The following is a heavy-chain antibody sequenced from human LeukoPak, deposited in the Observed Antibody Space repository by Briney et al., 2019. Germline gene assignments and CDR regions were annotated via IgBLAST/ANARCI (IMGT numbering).Heavy chain of an antibody. D-gene: IGHD2-2*01. J-gene: IGHJ4*02. CDR3: ARELIVVVPAAMDY. CDR1: GFTFSSYS. CDR2: ISSSSSTI. Sequence: GGSLRLSCAASGFTFSSYSMNWVRQAPGKGLEWVSYISSSSSTIYYADSVKGRFTISRDNAKNSLYLQMNSLRAEDTAVYYCARELIVVVPAAMDYWGQGTLVTVSS. V-gene: IGHV3-48*01.